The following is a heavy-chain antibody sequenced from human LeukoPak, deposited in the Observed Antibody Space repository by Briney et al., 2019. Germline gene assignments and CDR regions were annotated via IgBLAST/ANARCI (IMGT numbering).Heavy chain of an antibody. D-gene: IGHD1-26*01. CDR1: GSIFSNYG. CDR2: ISYDGGNK. Sequence: GGSLRLSCAASGSIFSNYGMHWVRQAPGKGLEWVAVISYDGGNKYYADSVKGRFTISRDNSKNTLYLQMNSLRTEDTAVYYCAKDRSYRRVGATLDWGQGTLVTVSS. CDR3: AKDRSYRRVGATLD. J-gene: IGHJ4*02. V-gene: IGHV3-30*18.